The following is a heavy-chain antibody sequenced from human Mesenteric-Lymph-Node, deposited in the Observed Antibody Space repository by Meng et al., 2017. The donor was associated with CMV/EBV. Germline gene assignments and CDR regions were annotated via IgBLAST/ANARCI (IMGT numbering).Heavy chain of an antibody. CDR2: ISPSGGGT. CDR3: ARSRDYHSYGMDV. J-gene: IGHJ6*02. V-gene: IGHV1-46*01. CDR1: GYTFSDYF. Sequence: KASGYTFSDYFMHWVRQAPGQGLEWMGIISPSGGGTSSAQKFQGRITITRDTATATLYMELNSLRSEDTAVYYCARSRDYHSYGMDVWGQGTAVTVSS.